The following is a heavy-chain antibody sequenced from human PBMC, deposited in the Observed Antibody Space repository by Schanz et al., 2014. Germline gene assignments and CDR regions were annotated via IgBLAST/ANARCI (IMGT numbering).Heavy chain of an antibody. D-gene: IGHD3-10*01. CDR2: ISGSGGST. CDR1: GFTFSSYA. V-gene: IGHV3-23*01. Sequence: EVQLLESGGGLIQPGGSLRLSCAASGFTFSSYAMSWVRQAPGKGLEWVSAISGSGGSTYYADSVKGRFTISRDNSKNTLYLHMNSLRAEDTAVYYCANGRFGELSAFDIWGQGTMVTVPS. J-gene: IGHJ3*02. CDR3: ANGRFGELSAFDI.